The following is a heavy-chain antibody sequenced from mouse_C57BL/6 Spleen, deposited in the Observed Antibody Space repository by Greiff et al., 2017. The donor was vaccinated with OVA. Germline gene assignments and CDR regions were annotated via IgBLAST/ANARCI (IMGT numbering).Heavy chain of an antibody. V-gene: IGHV14-3*01. D-gene: IGHD1-1*01. Sequence: VQLQQSVAELVRPGASVKLSCTASGFNIKNTYMHWVKQRPEQGLEWIGRIDPANGNTKYAPKFQGKATITADTSSNTAYLQLSSLTSEDTAIYYCARSPYCSSYVDWYFDVWGTGTTVTVSS. CDR2: IDPANGNT. J-gene: IGHJ1*03. CDR3: ARSPYCSSYVDWYFDV. CDR1: GFNIKNTY.